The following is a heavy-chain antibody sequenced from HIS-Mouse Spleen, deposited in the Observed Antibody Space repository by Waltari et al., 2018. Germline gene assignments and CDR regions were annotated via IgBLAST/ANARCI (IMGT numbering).Heavy chain of an antibody. J-gene: IGHJ4*02. CDR2: NNHSGST. V-gene: IGHV4-34*01. CDR3: ARMGPASGSYGDY. Sequence: QVQLQQWGAGLLKPSETLSLTCAVYGGSFSGYYWSWIRQPPGKGLEWIGENNHSGSTNHNPSLKSRVTISVDTSKNQFSLQLSSVTAADTAVYYCARMGPASGSYGDYWGQGTLVTVSS. D-gene: IGHD1-26*01. CDR1: GGSFSGYY.